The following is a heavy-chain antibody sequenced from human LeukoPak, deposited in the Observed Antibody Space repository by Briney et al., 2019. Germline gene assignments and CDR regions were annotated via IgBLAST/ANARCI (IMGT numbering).Heavy chain of an antibody. J-gene: IGHJ4*02. Sequence: PSETLSLTCAVYGGSFSGYYRSWIRQPPGKGLEWIGEINHSGSTNYNPSLKSRVTISVDTSKNQFSLKLSSVTAADTALYYCARRPSSTGWSFDYWGQGTLVAVSS. CDR1: GGSFSGYY. V-gene: IGHV4-34*01. CDR2: INHSGST. CDR3: ARRPSSTGWSFDY. D-gene: IGHD6-19*01.